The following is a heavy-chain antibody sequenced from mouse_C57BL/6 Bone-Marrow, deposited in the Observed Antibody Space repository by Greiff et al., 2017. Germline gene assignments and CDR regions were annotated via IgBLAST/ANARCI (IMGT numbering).Heavy chain of an antibody. CDR2: IHPNSGST. CDR1: GYTFTSYW. CDR3: ARAGYSTFFDS. V-gene: IGHV1-64*01. Sequence: VQLQQPGAELVKPGASVKLSCKASGYTFTSYWMHWVKQRPGQGLEWIGMIHPNSGSTNYNEKFKSKATLTVDKSSSTAYMQLSSLTSEDSAVYYCARAGYSTFFDSWGQGTTLTVSS. J-gene: IGHJ2*01. D-gene: IGHD2-5*01.